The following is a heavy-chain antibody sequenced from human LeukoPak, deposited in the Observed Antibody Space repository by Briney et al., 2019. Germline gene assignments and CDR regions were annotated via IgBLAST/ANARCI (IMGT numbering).Heavy chain of an antibody. CDR2: IKQDGSEK. D-gene: IGHD4-17*01. CDR3: AREGWTTVTYDY. CDR1: GFTFSSYE. J-gene: IGHJ4*02. V-gene: IGHV3-7*01. Sequence: PGGSLRLSCAASGFTFSSYEMNWVRQAPGKGLEWVANIKQDGSEKYYVDSVKGRFTISRDNAKNSLYLQMNNLRAEDTAVYYCAREGWTTVTYDYWGQGTLVTVSS.